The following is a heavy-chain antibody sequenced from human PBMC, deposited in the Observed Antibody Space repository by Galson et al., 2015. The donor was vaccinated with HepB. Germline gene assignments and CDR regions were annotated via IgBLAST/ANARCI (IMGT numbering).Heavy chain of an antibody. V-gene: IGHV4-34*01. Sequence: SETLSLTCAVYGGSFSGYYWSWIRQPPGKGLEWIGEINHSGSTNYNPSLKSRVTISVDTSKNQFSLKLSSVTAADTAVYYCARVRIQLWFRERNWFAPWGQGTLVTVSS. CDR1: GGSFSGYY. CDR2: INHSGST. J-gene: IGHJ5*02. D-gene: IGHD5-18*01. CDR3: ARVRIQLWFRERNWFAP.